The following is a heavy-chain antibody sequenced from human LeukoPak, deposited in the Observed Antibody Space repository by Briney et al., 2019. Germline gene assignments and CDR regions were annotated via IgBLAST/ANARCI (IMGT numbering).Heavy chain of an antibody. CDR2: INHSGST. CDR1: GGSFSGYY. Sequence: SETLSLTCAVYGGSFSGYYWSWIRQPPGKGLEWIGEINHSGSTNYNPSLKSRVTISVDTSKNQFSLKLSSVTAADTAVYYCARGHWGIVVAPAARIHWFDPWGQGTLVTVSS. D-gene: IGHD2-2*01. V-gene: IGHV4-34*01. CDR3: ARGHWGIVVAPAARIHWFDP. J-gene: IGHJ5*02.